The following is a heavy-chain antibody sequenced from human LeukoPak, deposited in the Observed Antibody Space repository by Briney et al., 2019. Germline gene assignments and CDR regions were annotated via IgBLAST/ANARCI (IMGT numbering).Heavy chain of an antibody. D-gene: IGHD2-2*02. Sequence: GGSLRLSCTASGFTFGDYDMSWFRQSPGKGLGWVGFVRSKPYGGTTEYAASVKGRFTISRHDSKSIAYLQMNSLKTEDTAVYYCSRARYTSGRWGDAFDIWGQGTMVTVSS. CDR3: SRARYTSGRWGDAFDI. CDR2: VRSKPYGGTT. J-gene: IGHJ3*02. CDR1: GFTFGDYD. V-gene: IGHV3-49*03.